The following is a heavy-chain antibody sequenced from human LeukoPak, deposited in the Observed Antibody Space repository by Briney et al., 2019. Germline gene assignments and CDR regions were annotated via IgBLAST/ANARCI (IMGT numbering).Heavy chain of an antibody. Sequence: SVKVSCKASGGTIRGFAINWVRQAPGEGFEWMGRINTMSGTTNYTQRLQGRVTMTTDESTTTAFMELSRLTAEDTALYYCTRGDDFLAAYNYMEVWGKGTSVIVSS. V-gene: IGHV1-69*05. J-gene: IGHJ6*04. CDR2: INTMSGTT. CDR3: TRGDDFLAAYNYMEV. D-gene: IGHD3-9*01. CDR1: GGTIRGFA.